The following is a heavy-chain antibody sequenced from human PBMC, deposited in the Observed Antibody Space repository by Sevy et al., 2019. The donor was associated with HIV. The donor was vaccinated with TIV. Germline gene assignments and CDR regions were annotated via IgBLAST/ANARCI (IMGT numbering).Heavy chain of an antibody. CDR3: AREDIAVPGGDY. J-gene: IGHJ4*02. CDR2: IKGDGGEK. CDR1: GFIFSEYW. V-gene: IGHV3-7*01. Sequence: GGSLRLSCAASGFIFSEYWMSWVRQAPGKGLEWVANIKGDGGEKYYVDSVKGRFTISRDNAKNSLYLQMNSLGAEDTAIYYCAREDIAVPGGDYWGQGTLVTVSS. D-gene: IGHD6-19*01.